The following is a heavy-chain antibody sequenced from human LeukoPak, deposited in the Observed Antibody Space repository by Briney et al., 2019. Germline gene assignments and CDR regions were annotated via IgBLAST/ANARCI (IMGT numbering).Heavy chain of an antibody. CDR3: AREDADYTFSFDF. CDR2: INPRGGST. V-gene: IGHV1-46*01. Sequence: ASVKVSCKASGYTFTRNYMHWVRQAPGQGLEWMGIINPRGGSTTYAQKCQGRLTMTRDTSTSTVYMELSSLRSEDTAVYYCAREDADYTFSFDFWGQGTLVTVSS. J-gene: IGHJ4*02. D-gene: IGHD4-17*01. CDR1: GYTFTRNY.